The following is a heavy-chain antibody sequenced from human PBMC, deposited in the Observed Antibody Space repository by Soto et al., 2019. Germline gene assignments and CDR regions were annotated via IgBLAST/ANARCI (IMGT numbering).Heavy chain of an antibody. CDR3: ARHNHGFDY. Sequence: HGESLKISCKGSGYSFTTNWIAWVRQMPGKGLEWMGVIYIGDSDTRYSPSFQGQVTISAAKSINTAYLQWSSLKASDTAMYYCARHNHGFDYWGQGTPVTVSS. V-gene: IGHV5-51*01. J-gene: IGHJ4*02. CDR2: IYIGDSDT. CDR1: GYSFTTNW.